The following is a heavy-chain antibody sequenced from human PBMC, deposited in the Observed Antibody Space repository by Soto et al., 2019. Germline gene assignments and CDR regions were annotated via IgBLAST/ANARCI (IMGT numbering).Heavy chain of an antibody. J-gene: IGHJ6*02. D-gene: IGHD3-3*01. V-gene: IGHV5-51*01. CDR3: AKDLAGDFWSGYRYYYYYGMDV. CDR2: IYPGDSDT. CDR1: GYSFTSYW. Sequence: PGESLKISCKGSGYSFTSYWIGWVRQMPGKGLEWMGIIYPGDSDTRYSPSFQGQVTISADKSTSTAYLQWSSLRAEDTAVYYCAKDLAGDFWSGYRYYYYYGMDVWGQGTTVTVSS.